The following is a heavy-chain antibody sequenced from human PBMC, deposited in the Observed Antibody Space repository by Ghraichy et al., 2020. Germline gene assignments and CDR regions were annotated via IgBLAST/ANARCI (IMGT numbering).Heavy chain of an antibody. Sequence: SETLSLTCTVSGGSISSSSYYWGWIRQPPGKGLEWIGSIYYSGSTYYNPSLKSRVTISVDTSKNQFSLKLSSVTAADTAVYYCARWISGYDILGQPKAFDIWGQGTMVTVSS. CDR1: GGSISSSSYY. V-gene: IGHV4-39*01. CDR2: IYYSGST. CDR3: ARWISGYDILGQPKAFDI. J-gene: IGHJ3*02. D-gene: IGHD5-12*01.